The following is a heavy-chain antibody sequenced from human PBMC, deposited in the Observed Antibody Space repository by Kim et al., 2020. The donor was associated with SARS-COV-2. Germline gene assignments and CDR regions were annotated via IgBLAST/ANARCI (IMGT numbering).Heavy chain of an antibody. CDR1: GGSVSSGSYY. J-gene: IGHJ5*02. V-gene: IGHV4-61*01. D-gene: IGHD3-9*01. Sequence: SETLSLTCTVSGGSVSSGSYYWSWIRQPPGKGLEWIGYIYYSGSTNYNPSLKSRVTISVDTSKNQFSLKLSSVTAADTAVYYCARGRLRYFPFDPWGQGTLVTVSS. CDR2: IYYSGST. CDR3: ARGRLRYFPFDP.